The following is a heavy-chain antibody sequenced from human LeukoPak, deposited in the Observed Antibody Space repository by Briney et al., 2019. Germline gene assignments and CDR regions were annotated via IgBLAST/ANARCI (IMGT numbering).Heavy chain of an antibody. J-gene: IGHJ4*02. V-gene: IGHV3-30-3*01. CDR1: GFTFGSYW. CDR3: ARTGSSSFYFDY. D-gene: IGHD6-13*01. CDR2: ISYDGSNK. Sequence: GGSLRLSCAASGFTFGSYWMSWVRQAPGKGLEWVAVISYDGSNKYYADSVKGRFTISRDNSKNTLYLQMNSLRAEDTAVYYCARTGSSSFYFDYWGQGTLVTVSS.